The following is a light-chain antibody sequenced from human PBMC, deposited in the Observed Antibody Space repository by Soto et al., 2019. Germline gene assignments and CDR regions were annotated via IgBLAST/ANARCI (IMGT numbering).Light chain of an antibody. J-gene: IGKJ1*01. CDR2: AAS. CDR1: QGIIDY. V-gene: IGKV1-27*01. Sequence: DIQMTQSPSSLSASVGDRVTITCRASQGIIDYLAWYQQKPGKAPKLLIYAASTLQRGVPSRFSGSGAGTDFTITISGLQPEDVATYFCQKYDSAPQTFGPGTKVEIK. CDR3: QKYDSAPQT.